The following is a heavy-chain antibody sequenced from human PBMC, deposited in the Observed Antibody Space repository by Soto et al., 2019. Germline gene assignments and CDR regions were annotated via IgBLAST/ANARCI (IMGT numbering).Heavy chain of an antibody. Sequence: QVQLVESGGGVVQPGTSLRLACAASGFTLSTIGMQWVRQAPGKGLEWVAVISAGGNTKYYADSVKGRFTICRDNSKHTVFLQMNSLRTEDTAVYYCAKESVGARYAAYFDLCGQGPLVTFSA. J-gene: IGHJ4*02. D-gene: IGHD6-25*01. V-gene: IGHV3-30*18. CDR3: AKESVGARYAAYFDL. CDR2: ISAGGNTK. CDR1: GFTLSTIG.